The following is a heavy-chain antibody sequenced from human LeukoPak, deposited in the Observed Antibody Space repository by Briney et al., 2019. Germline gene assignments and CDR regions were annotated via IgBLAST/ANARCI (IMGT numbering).Heavy chain of an antibody. CDR3: ARYWEQQDPNGFDG. J-gene: IGHJ5*02. D-gene: IGHD6-13*01. V-gene: IGHV1-2*02. Sequence: ASVKDSCKASGYTFTGYNMHWVREAPGQGLERMGGINRNSGGTNYEEKFQGRVTRTRDTPISTAYIELSRLRTDAAAVYYCARYWEQQDPNGFDGWHRGTLVTVSS. CDR1: GYTFTGYN. CDR2: INRNSGGT.